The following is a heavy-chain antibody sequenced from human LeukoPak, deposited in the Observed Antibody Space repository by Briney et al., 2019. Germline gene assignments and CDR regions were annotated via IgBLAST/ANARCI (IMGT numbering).Heavy chain of an antibody. J-gene: IGHJ3*02. CDR1: GFTFSRYA. Sequence: PGGSLRLSCAASGFTFSRYATHWVRQAPGKGLEWVAVISYDGSNKYYADSVKGRFTISRDNSKNTLYLQMNSLRAEDTAVYYCARGVSDDFWSGYPPSRGDAFDIWGQGTMVTVSS. CDR2: ISYDGSNK. V-gene: IGHV3-30-3*01. D-gene: IGHD3-3*01. CDR3: ARGVSDDFWSGYPPSRGDAFDI.